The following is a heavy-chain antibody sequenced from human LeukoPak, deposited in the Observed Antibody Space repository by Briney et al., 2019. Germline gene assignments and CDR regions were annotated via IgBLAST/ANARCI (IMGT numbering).Heavy chain of an antibody. CDR3: ARDIRGSGNYGWFDP. CDR2: ISDSGDST. CDR1: GFTFSSYA. J-gene: IGHJ5*02. V-gene: IGHV3-23*01. Sequence: GGSLRLSCAASGFTFSSYAMSWARQAPGKGLEWVAAISDSGDSTYYVDSVRGRFTISRDNSKNTLYLQMNSLRVEDTAIYSCARDIRGSGNYGWFDPWGQGTLVTVSS. D-gene: IGHD3-10*01.